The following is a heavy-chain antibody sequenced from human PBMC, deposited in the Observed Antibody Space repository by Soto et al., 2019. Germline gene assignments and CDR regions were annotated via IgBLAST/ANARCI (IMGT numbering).Heavy chain of an antibody. CDR2: ISYDGSNK. CDR3: ARDFVTGHAY. Sequence: QVQLVESGGGVVQPGRSLRLSCAASGFTFSSYAMHWVRQAPGKGLEWVAVISYDGSNKYYADSVKGRFTISRDNSKKTLYLQMNSLRAEDTAVYYCARDFVTGHAYWGQGTLVTVSS. J-gene: IGHJ4*02. CDR1: GFTFSSYA. D-gene: IGHD3-10*01. V-gene: IGHV3-30-3*01.